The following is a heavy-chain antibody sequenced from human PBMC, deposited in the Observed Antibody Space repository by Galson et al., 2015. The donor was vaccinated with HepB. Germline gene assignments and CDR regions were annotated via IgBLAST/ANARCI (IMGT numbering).Heavy chain of an antibody. Sequence: SLRLSCAASGFTFSSSGMHWVRQAPGKGLEWVAVISNDERYKFYADSMEGRFTISRDNSKNTLYLQMNSLRTEDTAVYYCAKDQGGIYFDYWGQGTLVTVSS. CDR3: AKDQGGIYFDY. V-gene: IGHV3-30*18. CDR2: ISNDERYK. J-gene: IGHJ4*02. D-gene: IGHD1-1*01. CDR1: GFTFSSSG.